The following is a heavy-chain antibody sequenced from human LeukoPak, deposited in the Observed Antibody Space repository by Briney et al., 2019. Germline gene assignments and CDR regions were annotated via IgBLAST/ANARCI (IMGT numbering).Heavy chain of an antibody. V-gene: IGHV1-2*02. Sequence: ASVKVSCKASGYTFTGYYMHWVRQAPGQGLEWMGWINPNSGGTNYAQKFQGRVTMTRDKSISTAYMELSRLRSDDTAVYYCAREGYYYGSGRAFDIWGQGTMVTVSS. CDR2: INPNSGGT. CDR3: AREGYYYGSGRAFDI. J-gene: IGHJ3*02. CDR1: GYTFTGYY. D-gene: IGHD3-10*01.